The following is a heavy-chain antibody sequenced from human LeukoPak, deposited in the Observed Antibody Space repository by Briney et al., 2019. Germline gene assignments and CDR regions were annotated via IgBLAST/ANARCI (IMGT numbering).Heavy chain of an antibody. CDR2: VSGSGAIA. J-gene: IGHJ4*02. V-gene: IGHV3-23*01. Sequence: GGSLRLSCAASGFTFNNYAMSWVRQAPGKGLEWVSTVSGSGAIAYYTDSDKGRFTIPRDNSKNTLYLQMSSLTAKDTAVYYCAKDRSIGTYYTFDSWGQGTLVTVSS. CDR1: GFTFNNYA. D-gene: IGHD1-26*01. CDR3: AKDRSIGTYYTFDS.